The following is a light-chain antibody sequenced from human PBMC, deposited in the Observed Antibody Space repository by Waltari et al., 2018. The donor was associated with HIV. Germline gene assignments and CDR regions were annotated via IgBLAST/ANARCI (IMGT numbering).Light chain of an antibody. J-gene: IGLJ3*02. CDR3: SSWDVGLNGWV. Sequence: VLTQPPPPSGTPGQRVTIPGSVGSPNTGLHSVNFYQLVPGTAPKVLIYSNNQRPSGVPDRFSASKSGSSTSRAISGLQSEDEADYYCSSWDVGLNGWVFGGGTKLTVL. CDR2: SNN. CDR1: SPNTGLHS. V-gene: IGLV1-44*01.